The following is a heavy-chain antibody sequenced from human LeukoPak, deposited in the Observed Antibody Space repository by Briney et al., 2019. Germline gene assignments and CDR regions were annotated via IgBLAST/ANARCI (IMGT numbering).Heavy chain of an antibody. D-gene: IGHD3-16*01. CDR3: ARERGGQSNDYLHGGPFDY. V-gene: IGHV3-33*01. CDR2: IWFDGSNK. Sequence: PGRSLRLSCAASGFTFSSYGMHWVRQAPGKGLEWVALIWFDGSNKYYADSVKGRFTISRDNAKNSLLLQMNSLRVEDTAVYYCARERGGQSNDYLHGGPFDYWGQGTLVTVSS. CDR1: GFTFSSYG. J-gene: IGHJ4*02.